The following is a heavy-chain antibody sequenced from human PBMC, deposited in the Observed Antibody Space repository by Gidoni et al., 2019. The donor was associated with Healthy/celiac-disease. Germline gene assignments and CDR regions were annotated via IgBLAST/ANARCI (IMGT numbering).Heavy chain of an antibody. J-gene: IGHJ4*02. CDR3: ARLVENFDY. CDR1: GGSFSGYY. D-gene: IGHD1-26*01. CDR2: INHSGST. V-gene: IGHV4-34*01. Sequence: QVQLQQWGAGLLKPSETLSLTCAVYGGSFSGYYWSWIRQPPGKGLEWIGEINHSGSTNYNPALKRRVTISVDTSKNQFSLKLSSVTAADTAVYYWARLVENFDYWGQGTLVTVSS.